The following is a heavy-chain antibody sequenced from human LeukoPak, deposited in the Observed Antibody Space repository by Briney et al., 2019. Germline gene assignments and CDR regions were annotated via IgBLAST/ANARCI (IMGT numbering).Heavy chain of an antibody. V-gene: IGHV4-34*01. CDR1: GGSFSGYY. CDR3: ARERGDSSGWFHNWFDP. CDR2: INHSGST. J-gene: IGHJ5*02. Sequence: SETLSLTCAVYGGSFSGYYWSWIRQPPGKGLEWIGEINHSGSTNYNPSLKSRVTISVDTSKNQFSLKLSSVTAADTAVYYCARERGDSSGWFHNWFDPWGQGTLVTVSS. D-gene: IGHD6-19*01.